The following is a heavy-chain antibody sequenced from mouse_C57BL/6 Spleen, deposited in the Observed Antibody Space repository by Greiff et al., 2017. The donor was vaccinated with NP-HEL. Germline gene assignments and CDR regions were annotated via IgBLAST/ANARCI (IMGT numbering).Heavy chain of an antibody. CDR2: IYPGDGDT. CDR1: GYAFSSSW. Sequence: VQLQESGPELVKPGASVKISCKASGYAFSSSWMNWVKQRPEKGLEWIGRIYPGDGDTNYNGKFKGKATLTADKSSSTAYMQLSSLTSEDSAVYFCARYGSSHWYFDVWGTGTTVTVSS. D-gene: IGHD1-1*01. CDR3: ARYGSSHWYFDV. J-gene: IGHJ1*03. V-gene: IGHV1-82*01.